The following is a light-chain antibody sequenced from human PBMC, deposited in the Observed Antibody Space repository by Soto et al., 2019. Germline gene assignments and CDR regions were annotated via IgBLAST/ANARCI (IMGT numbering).Light chain of an antibody. Sequence: QSVLTQPASVSGSPGQSITISCTGTSSDVGAYNYVSWYQHHPGKAPKLLIYDVSHRPSGVSNRFSGSKSSNTASLTISGLQAEDEDDYYCSSYTSSSTVVFGGGTKLTVL. CDR3: SSYTSSSTVV. CDR1: SSDVGAYNY. V-gene: IGLV2-14*03. J-gene: IGLJ2*01. CDR2: DVS.